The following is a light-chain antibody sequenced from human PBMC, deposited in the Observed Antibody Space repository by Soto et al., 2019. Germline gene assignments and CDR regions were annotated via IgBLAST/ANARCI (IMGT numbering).Light chain of an antibody. Sequence: DIQLTQSPSFLSAFVGDRVTLTCRASQDINNYLAWYQQKPGKVPKLLIYSASSLQSGVPSRFSGSGSGTEFTLTLSSLQSEDVATYYCQKHDFAPFTFGPGTKVDIK. V-gene: IGKV1-27*01. J-gene: IGKJ3*01. CDR1: QDINNY. CDR2: SAS. CDR3: QKHDFAPFT.